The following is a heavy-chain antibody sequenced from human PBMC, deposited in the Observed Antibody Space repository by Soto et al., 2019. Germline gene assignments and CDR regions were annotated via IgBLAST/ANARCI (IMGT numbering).Heavy chain of an antibody. D-gene: IGHD5-18*01. Sequence: SGPTLVNPTQTLTLTCTFSGFSLSTSGMCVSWIRQPPGKALEWLARIDWDDDKYYSTSLKTRLTISKDTSKNQVVLTMTNMDPVDTATYYCARIDGGYSYAQGRGRSYDTRGFMDVWGQGTTVTVSS. CDR3: ARIDGGYSYAQGRGRSYDTRGFMDV. J-gene: IGHJ6*02. V-gene: IGHV2-70*11. CDR1: GFSLSTSGMC. CDR2: IDWDDDK.